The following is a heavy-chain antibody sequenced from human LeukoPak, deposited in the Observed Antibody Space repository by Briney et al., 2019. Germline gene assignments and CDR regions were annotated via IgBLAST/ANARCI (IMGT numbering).Heavy chain of an antibody. CDR1: GFAFTTYW. J-gene: IGHJ4*02. CDR2: INTDETIA. Sequence: PGGSLRLSCAAFGFAFTTYWMHWVRQAPGKGLVWVSRINTDETIANYADSVTGRFTISRDNAKNTLHLQMNSLRVEDTAVYYCARGVAGSGSYYNVGFDFWGQGALVTVSS. D-gene: IGHD3-10*01. V-gene: IGHV3-74*01. CDR3: ARGVAGSGSYYNVGFDF.